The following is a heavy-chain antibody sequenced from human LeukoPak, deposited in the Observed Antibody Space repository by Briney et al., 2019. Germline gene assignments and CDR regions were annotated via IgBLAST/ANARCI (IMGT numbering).Heavy chain of an antibody. Sequence: TTSETLSLTCTVSGGSISSYYWSWIRRPPGKGLEWIGYIYYSGSTNYNPSLKSRVTISVDTSKNQFSLKLSSVTAADTAVYYCARVTGYMIEDYFDYWGQGTLVTVSS. V-gene: IGHV4-59*01. CDR1: GGSISSYY. CDR3: ARVTGYMIEDYFDY. J-gene: IGHJ4*02. D-gene: IGHD3-22*01. CDR2: IYYSGST.